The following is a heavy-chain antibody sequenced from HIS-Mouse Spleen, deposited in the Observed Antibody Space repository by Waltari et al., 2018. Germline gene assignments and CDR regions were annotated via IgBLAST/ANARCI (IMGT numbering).Heavy chain of an antibody. CDR2: IYTSGST. V-gene: IGHV4-4*07. J-gene: IGHJ5*02. CDR3: ARVLEYYYDSSGDNWFDP. CDR1: GGSISSYY. D-gene: IGHD3-22*01. Sequence: QVQLQESGPGLVKPSETLSLTCTVSGGSISSYYWSWIRQPAGKGLEWIGRIYTSGSTNYNPSLKSRVTMSVDTSKNQFSLKLSSVTASDTAVYYCARVLEYYYDSSGDNWFDPWGQGTLVTVSS.